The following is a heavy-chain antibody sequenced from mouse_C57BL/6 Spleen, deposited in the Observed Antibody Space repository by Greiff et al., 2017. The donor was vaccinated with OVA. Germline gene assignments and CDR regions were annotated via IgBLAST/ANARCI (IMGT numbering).Heavy chain of an antibody. CDR2: IYPGSGST. Sequence: QVQLQQPGAELVKPGASVKMSCKASGYTFTSYWITWVKQRPGQGLEWIGDIYPGSGSTNYNEKFKSKATLTVDTSSSTAYMQLSSLTSEDSAVYYCARRPGSSFWFAYWGQGTLVTVSA. V-gene: IGHV1-55*01. CDR3: ARRPGSSFWFAY. CDR1: GYTFTSYW. D-gene: IGHD1-1*01. J-gene: IGHJ3*01.